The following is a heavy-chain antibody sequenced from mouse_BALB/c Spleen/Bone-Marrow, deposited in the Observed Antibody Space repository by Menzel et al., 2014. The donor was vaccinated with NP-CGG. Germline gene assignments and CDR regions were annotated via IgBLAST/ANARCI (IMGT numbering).Heavy chain of an antibody. CDR2: VNPNNGGT. J-gene: IGHJ4*01. CDR3: ARYGTYYYAMDY. V-gene: IGHV1-43*01. D-gene: IGHD1-1*01. Sequence: DVKLQESGPDLVKPGASVKISCKASGYSFTGYYMHWVKQSHGKSLEWIGRVNPNNGGTSYNQRFKDKAILTVDKSSSTAYMEISSLTSEDSAVYFCARYGTYYYAMDYWGQGTSVTVSS. CDR1: GYSFTGYY.